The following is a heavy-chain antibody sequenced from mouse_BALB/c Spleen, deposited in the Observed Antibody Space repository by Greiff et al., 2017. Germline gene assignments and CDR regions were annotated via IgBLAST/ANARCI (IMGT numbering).Heavy chain of an antibody. CDR3: ARTGTGYFDV. CDR2: ISSGGSYT. CDR1: GFTFSSYG. J-gene: IGHJ1*01. Sequence: VQLQQSGGDLVKPGGSLKLPCAASGFTFSSYGMSWVRQTPDKRLEWVATISSGGSYTYYPDSVKGRFTISRDNAKNTLYLQMSSLKSEDTAMYYCARTGTGYFDVWGAGTTVTVSS. V-gene: IGHV5-6*01. D-gene: IGHD4-1*01.